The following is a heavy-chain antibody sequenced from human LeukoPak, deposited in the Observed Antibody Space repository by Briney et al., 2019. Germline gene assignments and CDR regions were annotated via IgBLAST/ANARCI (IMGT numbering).Heavy chain of an antibody. V-gene: IGHV1-69*04. Sequence: ASVKVSCKASGGTFSSYAISWVRQAPGQGLEWMGRIIPILGIANYAQKFQGRVTITTDKSTSTAYMELSSLRSEDTAVYYCARGRTAWGGGHSFDIWGQGTMVTVSS. J-gene: IGHJ3*02. CDR3: ARGRTAWGGGHSFDI. CDR2: IIPILGIA. CDR1: GGTFSSYA. D-gene: IGHD3-16*01.